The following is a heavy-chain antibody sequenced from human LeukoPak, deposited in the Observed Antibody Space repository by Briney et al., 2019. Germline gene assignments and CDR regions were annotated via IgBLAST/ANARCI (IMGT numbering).Heavy chain of an antibody. CDR1: GFTFSDYW. CDR3: ALPPVVGD. Sequence: GGSLRLSCAASGFTFSDYWMHWVRQDPEKGLVWVSGINGEGSTTSYADSVKGRFTISRDNARNTLYLQMNGLRVEDTAVYYCALPPVVGDWGQGTLVTVSS. CDR2: INGEGSTT. D-gene: IGHD6-19*01. J-gene: IGHJ4*02. V-gene: IGHV3-74*01.